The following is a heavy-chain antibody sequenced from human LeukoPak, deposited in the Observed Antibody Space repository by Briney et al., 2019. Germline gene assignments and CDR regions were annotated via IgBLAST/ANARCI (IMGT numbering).Heavy chain of an antibody. V-gene: IGHV1-69*13. Sequence: SVKVSCKASGYTFTVYYMHWVRQAPGQGLEWMGRNIPIFGTAIYAQKFEGRVTITADDSTATAYMELSSLRSDDTAVYYCARDKHDYVWGSYVPDWFDPWGQGTLVTVSS. CDR1: GYTFTVYY. J-gene: IGHJ5*02. CDR2: NIPIFGTA. CDR3: ARDKHDYVWGSYVPDWFDP. D-gene: IGHD3-16*01.